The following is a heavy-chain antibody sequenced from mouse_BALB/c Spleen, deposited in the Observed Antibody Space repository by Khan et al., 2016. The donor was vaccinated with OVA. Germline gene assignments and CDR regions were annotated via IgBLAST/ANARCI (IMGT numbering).Heavy chain of an antibody. D-gene: IGHD2-1*01. CDR2: INTYTGEP. CDR3: ARNGNYRYFDV. CDR1: GYTFTNYG. J-gene: IGHJ1*01. Sequence: QIQLVQSGPELKKPGETVKISCKASGYTFTNYGMNWVKQAPGKGLKWMGWINTYTGEPTYADDFKGRFAFSLETSASSAYLQINNLKNEDTTTYFCARNGNYRYFDVWGAGTTVTVSS. V-gene: IGHV9-3-1*01.